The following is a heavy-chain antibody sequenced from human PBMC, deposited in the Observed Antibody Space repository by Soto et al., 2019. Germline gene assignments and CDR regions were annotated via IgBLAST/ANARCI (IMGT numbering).Heavy chain of an antibody. V-gene: IGHV3-48*02. Sequence: ASLRLSCPASGFSLNSYAISWVRQAPGKGLEWVSSISSSSSTTYYADSVKGRFTISRDNAKNSLYLQMNSLRDEDTAVYYCARDLPSDIWGQGTMVTVSS. CDR2: ISSSSSTT. J-gene: IGHJ3*02. CDR1: GFSLNSYA. CDR3: ARDLPSDI.